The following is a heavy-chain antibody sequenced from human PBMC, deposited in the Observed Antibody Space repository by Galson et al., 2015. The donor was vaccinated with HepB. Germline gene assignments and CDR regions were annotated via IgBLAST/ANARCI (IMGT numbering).Heavy chain of an antibody. CDR3: ARQPYISGWLYWYFDL. Sequence: QSGAEVKKPGESLRISCQGSGYSFTTYWINWLRQMPGKGLEWVGRIDPSGSYADYSPSFRGHVTISADQSINTAYLQWSSLKAADTAAYYCARQPYISGWLYWYFDLWGRGTLVTVSS. CDR2: IDPSGSYA. D-gene: IGHD6-19*01. J-gene: IGHJ2*01. CDR1: GYSFTTYW. V-gene: IGHV5-10-1*01.